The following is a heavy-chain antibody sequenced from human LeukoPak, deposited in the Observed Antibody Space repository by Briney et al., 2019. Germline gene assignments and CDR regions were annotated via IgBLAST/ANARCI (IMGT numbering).Heavy chain of an antibody. CDR3: ARATFGVVPYFDY. CDR1: GFTFSDYY. J-gene: IGHJ4*02. V-gene: IGHV3-11*04. Sequence: PGGSLRLSCAASGFTFSDYYMSWLRQAPGKGPEWVSYISSSGSTIYYADSVKGRFTISRDNAKNSLYLQMNSLRAEDTAVYYCARATFGVVPYFDYWGQGTLVTVSS. CDR2: ISSSGSTI. D-gene: IGHD3-3*01.